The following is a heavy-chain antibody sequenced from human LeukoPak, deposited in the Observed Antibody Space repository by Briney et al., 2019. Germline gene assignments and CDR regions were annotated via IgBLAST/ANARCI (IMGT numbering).Heavy chain of an antibody. J-gene: IGHJ6*03. CDR1: GGSFSGYY. D-gene: IGHD6-6*01. CDR2: INHSGST. V-gene: IGHV4-34*01. CDR3: ARVRQLVGIYYYYYYMDV. Sequence: SETLSLTCAVYGGSFSGYYWSWIRQPPGKGLEWIGEINHSGSTNYNPSLKSRVTISVDTSKNQFSLKLSSVTAADTAVYYCARVRQLVGIYYYYYYMDVRGKGTTVTVSS.